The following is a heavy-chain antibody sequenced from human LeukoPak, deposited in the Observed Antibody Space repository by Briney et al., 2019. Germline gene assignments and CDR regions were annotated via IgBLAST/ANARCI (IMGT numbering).Heavy chain of an antibody. CDR2: ISGDGTAR. J-gene: IGHJ5*02. V-gene: IGHV3-74*01. Sequence: HPGGSLRLSCAASGFTSSSYWMHWVRQVPGKGLVWVSRISGDGTARNYADSVKGRFTISRDDAKNTVDLQMNSLRGEDTAVYYCVRGRGSYGWFDPWGQGTLVTVSS. D-gene: IGHD3-10*01. CDR1: GFTSSSYW. CDR3: VRGRGSYGWFDP.